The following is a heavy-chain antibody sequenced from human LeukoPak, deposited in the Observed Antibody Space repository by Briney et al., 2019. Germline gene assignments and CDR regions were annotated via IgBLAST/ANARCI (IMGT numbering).Heavy chain of an antibody. Sequence: PSETLSLTCPVSGGSISSYYWSWIRQPPRMGLQWLGAIHYCRSTTYNPSLKSPVTISVDTSRNQFSLKLSSVTAADTAVYYCARRLGSSSTGFDYWGQGTLVTVSS. CDR1: GGSISSYY. D-gene: IGHD2-2*01. V-gene: IGHV4-59*08. J-gene: IGHJ4*02. CDR3: ARRLGSSSTGFDY. CDR2: IHYCRST.